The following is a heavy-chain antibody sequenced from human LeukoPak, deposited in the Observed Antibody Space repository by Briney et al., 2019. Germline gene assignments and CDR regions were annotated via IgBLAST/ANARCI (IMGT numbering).Heavy chain of an antibody. J-gene: IGHJ6*02. V-gene: IGHV3-33*08. Sequence: PGGSLRLSCAASGFSFSDYAMRWVRQAPGKGLEWVAVIWYGGTIKYYADSVKGRFTISRDNSKNTLYLQMNSLRAEDTAVYYCARYCSGGRCNLGYYYYGMDVWGQGTTVTVSS. CDR3: ARYCSGGRCNLGYYYYGMDV. D-gene: IGHD2-15*01. CDR1: GFSFSDYA. CDR2: IWYGGTIK.